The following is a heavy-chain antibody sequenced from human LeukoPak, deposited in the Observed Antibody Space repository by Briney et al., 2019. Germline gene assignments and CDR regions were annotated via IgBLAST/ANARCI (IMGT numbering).Heavy chain of an antibody. CDR3: ARVRQKYYGSGSYQYPFDY. CDR1: RYTFTSYS. J-gene: IGHJ4*02. CDR2: INAGNGDT. Sequence: ASVKVSCKASRYTFTSYSMHWVRQAPGQRLEWMGWINAGNGDTKYAQKFQGRVAFTRDTSASTAYMEVSSLRSEDTAVYYCARVRQKYYGSGSYQYPFDYWGQGTLVTVSS. V-gene: IGHV1-3*01. D-gene: IGHD3-10*01.